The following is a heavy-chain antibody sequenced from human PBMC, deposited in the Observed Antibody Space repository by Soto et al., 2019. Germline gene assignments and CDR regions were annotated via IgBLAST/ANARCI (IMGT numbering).Heavy chain of an antibody. D-gene: IGHD4-17*01. CDR2: ICAYNGNK. J-gene: IGHJ4*02. Sequence: QVQLVQSGPEVKKPGASVKVSCKASGYTFTSYGVSWVRQAPGQGLEWMGGICAYNGNKNSAQKFQGRVTMTTDTHTSTAYMELRSLTSEDTAFYFCARDVKNTVTPLDYWGQGTLVTVSS. CDR3: ARDVKNTVTPLDY. CDR1: GYTFTSYG. V-gene: IGHV1-18*01.